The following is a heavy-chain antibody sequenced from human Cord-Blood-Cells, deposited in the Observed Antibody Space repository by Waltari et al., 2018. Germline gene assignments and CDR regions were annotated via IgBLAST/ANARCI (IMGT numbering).Heavy chain of an antibody. D-gene: IGHD2-15*01. CDR3: PRAEPPGPVAVLYYFDY. J-gene: IGHJ4*02. CDR1: GYTFTGYY. Sequence: QVQLVQSGAEVKKPGASVKVSCKASGYTFTGYYMHWVRQAPGQGLEWMGWINPNSGGTNYAQKFQGRVTMTRDTSISTAYMELSRLRSDDTAVYYCPRAEPPGPVAVLYYFDYWGQGTLVTVSS. CDR2: INPNSGGT. V-gene: IGHV1-2*02.